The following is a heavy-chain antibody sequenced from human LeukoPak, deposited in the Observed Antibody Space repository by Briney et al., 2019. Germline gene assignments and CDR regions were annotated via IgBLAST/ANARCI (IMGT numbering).Heavy chain of an antibody. CDR3: ARGRWLPWYCDY. CDR2: ISPNSGGT. CDR1: GYTFTDYY. V-gene: IGHV1-2*06. D-gene: IGHD5-24*01. Sequence: ASVKVPCKASGYTFTDYYVHWVRQAPGQGLEWMGRISPNSGGTNYAQKFRGRLTVTRDTSISTAYMELSSRRSDDTPLYYCARGRWLPWYCDYWGQGTLVTVSS. J-gene: IGHJ4*02.